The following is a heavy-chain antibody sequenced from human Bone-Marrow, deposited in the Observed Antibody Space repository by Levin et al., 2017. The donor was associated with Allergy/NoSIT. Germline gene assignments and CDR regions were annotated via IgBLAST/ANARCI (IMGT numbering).Heavy chain of an antibody. J-gene: IGHJ4*02. CDR1: GGSISSSSYY. V-gene: IGHV4-39*01. D-gene: IGHD3-10*01. Sequence: SETLSLTCTVSGGSISSSSYYWGWIRQPPGKGLEWIGSIYYSGSTYYNPSLKSRVTISVDTSKNQFSLKLSSVTAADTAVYYCASPGTGSYLNFDYWGQGTLVTVSS. CDR3: ASPGTGSYLNFDY. CDR2: IYYSGST.